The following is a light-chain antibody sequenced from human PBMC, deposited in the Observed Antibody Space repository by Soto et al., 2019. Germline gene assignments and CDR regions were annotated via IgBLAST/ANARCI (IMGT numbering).Light chain of an antibody. V-gene: IGKV3-15*01. CDR2: GAS. J-gene: IGKJ4*01. CDR3: QQYYHWPVT. Sequence: IVMTPSPGTPPVSPGERVPLSCRASRTVSNRLAWYQHKPGQAPRLLISGASTGATGIPPRFRGSGSGTEFTLTVDTLQSEDIAIYYCQQYYHWPVTFGGGTEVDIK. CDR1: RTVSNR.